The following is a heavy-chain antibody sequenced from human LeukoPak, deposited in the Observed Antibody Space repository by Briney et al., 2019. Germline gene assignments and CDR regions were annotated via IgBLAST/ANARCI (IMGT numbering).Heavy chain of an antibody. Sequence: TSETLSLTCAMHSESSGGDDWTWIRQPPGKGLEWIGEVSPGGSTRYNPSLRSRVTISLDTSRSRFSLRLSSVTAADTGVYYCARDGGTRLGFDPWGQGTLVTVSS. V-gene: IGHV4-34*01. CDR2: VSPGGST. CDR1: SESSGGDD. D-gene: IGHD3-16*01. CDR3: ARDGGTRLGFDP. J-gene: IGHJ5*02.